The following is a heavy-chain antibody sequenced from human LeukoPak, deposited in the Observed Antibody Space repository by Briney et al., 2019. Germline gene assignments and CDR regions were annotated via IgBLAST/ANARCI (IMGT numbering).Heavy chain of an antibody. CDR1: GYSISSGYF. V-gene: IGHV4-38-2*02. Sequence: SETLSLTCTVSGYSISSGYFWGWIRQPPGKGLEWIAIIHSGESPYYSPSLESRVTMAIDTSKNQLSLKLSSVTAADTAVYYCVRGRYSSGWFKDKNWFDPWGQGIPVTVSS. J-gene: IGHJ5*02. CDR3: VRGRYSSGWFKDKNWFDP. CDR2: IHSGESP. D-gene: IGHD6-19*01.